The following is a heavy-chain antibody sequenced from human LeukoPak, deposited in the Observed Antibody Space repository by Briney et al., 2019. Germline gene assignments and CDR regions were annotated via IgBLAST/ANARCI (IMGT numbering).Heavy chain of an antibody. CDR2: ISDDGRRK. V-gene: IGHV3-30*18. Sequence: GGSLRLSCAASRFSFSSYGMHWVRKAPGKGLEWVGVISDDGRRKDYADSVKGRFTISRDNSKDTLYLQMNSLRAEDTAVYCCAKRPSDYGDYVSYFDYWGQGTLVTVSS. CDR1: RFSFSSYG. J-gene: IGHJ4*02. D-gene: IGHD4-17*01. CDR3: AKRPSDYGDYVSYFDY.